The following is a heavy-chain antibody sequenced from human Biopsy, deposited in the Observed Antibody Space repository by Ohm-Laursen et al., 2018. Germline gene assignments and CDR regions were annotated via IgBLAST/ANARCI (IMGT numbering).Heavy chain of an antibody. D-gene: IGHD5-24*01. CDR1: GNTFATYH. CDR2: ISPSGATT. V-gene: IGHV1-46*01. J-gene: IGHJ6*04. CDR3: ARAGVGSDGTDSYYYGMGG. Sequence: ASVKVSCKVSGNTFATYHIHWVRQAPGQGLEWMGVISPSGATTSFSQKFQGRITMPRDTSTGTVYMDLNSLGSEATAVYYCARAGVGSDGTDSYYYGMGGWGAGATVTVSS.